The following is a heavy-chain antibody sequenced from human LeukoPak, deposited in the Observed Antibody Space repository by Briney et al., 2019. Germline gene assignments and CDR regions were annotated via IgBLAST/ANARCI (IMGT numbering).Heavy chain of an antibody. J-gene: IGHJ5*02. D-gene: IGHD6-19*01. CDR2: ILYDGSNK. CDR3: ARASSSGWFENWFDP. V-gene: IGHV3-33*01. Sequence: GGSLILSCSASGFTFSSYGMQWGRQAPGRGREGVAVILYDGSNKYYADSVKGRFTISRDNSKNTLYLPMNSLRAEDTAVYYCARASSSGWFENWFDPWGQGTLVTVSS. CDR1: GFTFSSYG.